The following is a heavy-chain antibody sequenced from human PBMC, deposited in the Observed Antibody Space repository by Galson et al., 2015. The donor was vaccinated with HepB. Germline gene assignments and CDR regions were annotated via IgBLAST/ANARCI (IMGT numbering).Heavy chain of an antibody. J-gene: IGHJ3*02. CDR3: TRILEVAGRGVAFDI. D-gene: IGHD6-19*01. Sequence: SLRLSCAASGFIFSSYPMSWVRQAPGKGLEWVSSIGSTGTTTYYAASVKGRFAVPRDNANSQNMMYLQMNSLRAEDTAMYYCTRILEVAGRGVAFDIWGQGTMVTVSS. V-gene: IGHV3-23*01. CDR1: GFIFSSYP. CDR2: IGSTGTTT.